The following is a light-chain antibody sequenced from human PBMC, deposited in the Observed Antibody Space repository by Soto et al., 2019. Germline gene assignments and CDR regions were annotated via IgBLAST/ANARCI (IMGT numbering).Light chain of an antibody. CDR2: DAS. CDR3: QQYYYWWT. Sequence: EIVMTQSPATLSVSPGETATLSCRASHNIISHIAWYQQKPGQAPRLLMHDASARATGIPARFSASGSGTEFTLTISSLQSEDFAVYYCQQYYYWWTFGQGTKVEIK. CDR1: HNIISH. J-gene: IGKJ1*01. V-gene: IGKV3-15*01.